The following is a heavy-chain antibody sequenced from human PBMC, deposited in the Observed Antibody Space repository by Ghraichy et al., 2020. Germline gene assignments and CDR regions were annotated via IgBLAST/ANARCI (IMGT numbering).Heavy chain of an antibody. Sequence: NLSLTCTVSGGSISSSSYYWGWIRQPPGKGLEWIGSIYYSGSTYYNPSLKSRVTISVDTSKNQFSLKLSSVTAADTAVYYCASGYSYQTPDVGDDAFDIWGQGTMVTVSS. CDR2: IYYSGST. J-gene: IGHJ3*02. CDR3: ASGYSYQTPDVGDDAFDI. V-gene: IGHV4-39*01. D-gene: IGHD5-18*01. CDR1: GGSISSSSYY.